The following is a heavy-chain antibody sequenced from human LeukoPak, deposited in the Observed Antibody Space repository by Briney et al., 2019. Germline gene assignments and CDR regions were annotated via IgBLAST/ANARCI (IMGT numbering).Heavy chain of an antibody. CDR1: GFTFSNYG. J-gene: IGHJ4*02. CDR3: ARDPSVTTLGY. D-gene: IGHD4-17*01. V-gene: IGHV3-33*01. CDR2: IWYDGNNK. Sequence: GGSLRLSCAASGFTFSNYGMHWVRQAPGKGLEWMTTIWYDGNNKYYADSVKGRFSISRDNSKNTLYLQMNSLRAEDTAVYYCARDPSVTTLGYWGQGTLVTVSS.